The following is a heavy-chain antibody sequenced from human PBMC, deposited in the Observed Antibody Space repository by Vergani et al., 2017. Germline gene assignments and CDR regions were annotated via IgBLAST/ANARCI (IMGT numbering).Heavy chain of an antibody. V-gene: IGHV3-48*02. CDR2: ISSSSSTI. CDR1: GFTFSSYS. D-gene: IGHD1-1*01. Sequence: EVQLVESGGGLVQPGGSLRLSCAASGFTFSSYSMNWVRQAPGKGLEWVSYISSSSSTIYYADSVKGRFTISRDNAKNSLYLQMNSLRDEDKAVYYCARDRIQLERLDYYYYYMDVWGRGTTVTVSS. CDR3: ARDRIQLERLDYYYYYMDV. J-gene: IGHJ6*03.